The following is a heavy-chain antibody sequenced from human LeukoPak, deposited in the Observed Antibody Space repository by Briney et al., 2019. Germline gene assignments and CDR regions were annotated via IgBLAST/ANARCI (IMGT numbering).Heavy chain of an antibody. CDR3: AKERKLLPFDC. Sequence: PGGSLRLSCAASGFTFTTYGMHWVRQAPGKGLEWVAFIQNDEIDKFYADSVKGRFTISRDNSKNTLFLQMNSLRAEDTAVHYCAKERKLLPFDCWGQGTLVTVSS. CDR2: IQNDEIDK. D-gene: IGHD4-23*01. V-gene: IGHV3-30*02. J-gene: IGHJ4*02. CDR1: GFTFTTYG.